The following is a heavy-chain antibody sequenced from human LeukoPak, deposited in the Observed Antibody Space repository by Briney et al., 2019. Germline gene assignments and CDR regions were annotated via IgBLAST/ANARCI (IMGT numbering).Heavy chain of an antibody. J-gene: IGHJ4*02. V-gene: IGHV4-34*01. CDR3: ARGRVGATSPLGY. D-gene: IGHD1-26*01. CDR2: INHSGST. Sequence: SETLSLTCAVYGGSFSGYYWNWIRQPPGKGLEWIGEINHSGSTNYNPSLKSRVTISVDTSKNQFSLKLSSVTAVDTAVYYCARGRVGATSPLGYWGQGTLVTVSS. CDR1: GGSFSGYY.